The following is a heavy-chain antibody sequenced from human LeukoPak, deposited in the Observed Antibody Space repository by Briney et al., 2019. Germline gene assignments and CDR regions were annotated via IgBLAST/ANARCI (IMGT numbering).Heavy chain of an antibody. CDR1: GFTFSSYG. CDR2: ISYDGSNK. J-gene: IGHJ4*02. D-gene: IGHD4-17*01. CDR3: ASPPLYGDYERDY. V-gene: IGHV3-30*03. Sequence: GGSLRLSCAASGFTFSSYGMHWVRQAPGKGLEWVAVISYDGSNKYYADSVKGRFTISRDNSKNTLYLQMNSLRAEDTAVYYCASPPLYGDYERDYWGQGTLVTVSS.